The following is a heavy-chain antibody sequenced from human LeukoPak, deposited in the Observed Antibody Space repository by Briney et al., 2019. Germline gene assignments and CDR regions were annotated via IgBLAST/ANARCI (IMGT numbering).Heavy chain of an antibody. Sequence: GGSLRLSCAASGFTFTIFGLSWVRQAPGKGPEWVSYIDARSGITYYADSVQGRFTISRDNAKESVFLQMNSLRADDTAVYYCARTYDFGRGPPGDAFDNWGPGTSVIVSS. CDR1: GFTFTIFG. CDR3: ARTYDFGRGPPGDAFDN. J-gene: IGHJ3*02. CDR2: IDARSGIT. V-gene: IGHV3-48*01. D-gene: IGHD3-3*01.